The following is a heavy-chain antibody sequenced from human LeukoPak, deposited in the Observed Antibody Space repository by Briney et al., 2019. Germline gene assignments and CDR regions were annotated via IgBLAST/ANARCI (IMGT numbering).Heavy chain of an antibody. J-gene: IGHJ6*03. V-gene: IGHV1-18*01. CDR2: ISAYNGNT. CDR1: GYTFTSYG. Sequence: ASVKVSCKASGYTFTSYGISWVRQAPGQGLEWMGWISAYNGNTNYAQKLQGRVTMTTDTSTSTAYMELRSLRSDDTAVYYCARVVNGHPLGGWGYYYYYYMDVWGKGTTVTVSS. CDR3: ARVVNGHPLGGWGYYYYYYMDV. D-gene: IGHD1-26*01.